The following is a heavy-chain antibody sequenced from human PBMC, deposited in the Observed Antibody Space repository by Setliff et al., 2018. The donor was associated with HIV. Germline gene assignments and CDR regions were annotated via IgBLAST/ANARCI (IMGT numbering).Heavy chain of an antibody. J-gene: IGHJ5*01. CDR3: ARRGVPQQIDLDS. D-gene: IGHD3-10*01. V-gene: IGHV1-3*01. Sequence: ASVKVSCKASGYTFTSYAMHWVRQAPGQRLEWMGWIHAGNGYTKYSQKFQGRVTFTRDTSASAAYMDLSSLRSEDTAVYYCARRGVPQQIDLDSWGHGTLVTVSS. CDR2: IHAGNGYT. CDR1: GYTFTSYA.